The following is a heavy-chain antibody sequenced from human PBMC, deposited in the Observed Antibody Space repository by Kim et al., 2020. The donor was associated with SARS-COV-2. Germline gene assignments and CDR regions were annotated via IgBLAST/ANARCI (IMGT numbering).Heavy chain of an antibody. V-gene: IGHV1-18*01. CDR3: ARVDQGDYGMDV. Sequence: NGNTNYAKKLQGRVTMTTDTSTSTAYMELRSLRSDDTAVYYCARVDQGDYGMDVWGQGTTVTVSS. J-gene: IGHJ6*02. D-gene: IGHD2-2*01. CDR2: NGNT.